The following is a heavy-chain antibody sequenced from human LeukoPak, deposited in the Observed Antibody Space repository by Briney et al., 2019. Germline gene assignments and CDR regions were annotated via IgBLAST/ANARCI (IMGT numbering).Heavy chain of an antibody. CDR2: LLVGGSS. Sequence: KPSETLSLTCAVSGGSISTYSWSWIRQPPGKGLGWIGYLLVGGSSHYRPSLKSRATISVDTSKNQFSLRLSSVTAADTAVYYCARVFRVTPTDDAFDIWGQGTMVTVSS. CDR3: ARVFRVTPTDDAFDI. J-gene: IGHJ3*02. D-gene: IGHD1-14*01. CDR1: GGSISTYS. V-gene: IGHV4-59*01.